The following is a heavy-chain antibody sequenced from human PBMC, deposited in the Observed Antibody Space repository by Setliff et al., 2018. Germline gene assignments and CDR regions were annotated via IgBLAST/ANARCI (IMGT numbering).Heavy chain of an antibody. V-gene: IGHV3-48*01. J-gene: IGHJ4*02. CDR2: ISSSSSTI. CDR1: GFTFSSYS. D-gene: IGHD6-13*01. Sequence: GSLRLSCAASGFTFSSYSMNWVRQAPGKGLEWVSYISSSSSTIYYADSVKGRFTISRDNAKNSLYLQMNSLRAEDTAVYYCARGYSSSWYSVFDYWGQGTLVTVSS. CDR3: ARGYSSSWYSVFDY.